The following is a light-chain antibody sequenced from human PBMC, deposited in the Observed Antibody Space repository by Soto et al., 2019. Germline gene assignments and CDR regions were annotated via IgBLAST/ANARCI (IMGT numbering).Light chain of an antibody. CDR1: QSVSNY. J-gene: IGKJ2*01. CDR3: QQRIHWPVT. CDR2: DAT. V-gene: IGKV3-11*01. Sequence: EIVLTQSPATLSLSPGERATLSCRASQSVSNYLAWYQQKPGQAPRLLIHDATNRATGIPVRFSGSGSGTDFTLTISSLEPEDFAIYYCQQRIHWPVTFGQGTKLEIK.